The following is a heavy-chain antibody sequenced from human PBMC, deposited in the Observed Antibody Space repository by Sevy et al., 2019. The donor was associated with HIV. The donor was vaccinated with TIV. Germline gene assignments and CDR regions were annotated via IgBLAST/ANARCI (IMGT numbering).Heavy chain of an antibody. CDR1: GFTFSSYE. Sequence: GRSLRLSCAASGFTFSSYEMNWVRQAPGKGLEWISYISSSGTIIYYADSVKGRFTISRDNAKNSLYLQMNSLRAEDTAVYYCARAPYYDSGGYFYSQPHDYWGQGTLVTVSS. D-gene: IGHD3-22*01. V-gene: IGHV3-48*03. J-gene: IGHJ4*02. CDR3: ARAPYYDSGGYFYSQPHDY. CDR2: ISSSGTII.